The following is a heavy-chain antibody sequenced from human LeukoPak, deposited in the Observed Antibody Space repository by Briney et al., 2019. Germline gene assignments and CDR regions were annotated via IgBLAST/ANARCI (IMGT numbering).Heavy chain of an antibody. CDR3: ARGGVIPPAQFGP. CDR2: IRYDGSNK. D-gene: IGHD3-10*01. V-gene: IGHV3-30*02. J-gene: IGHJ5*02. CDR1: GFSFSTYG. Sequence: GGSLRLSCAASGFSFSTYGMHWVRQAPGKGLEWVAFIRYDGSNKYYADSVKGRFTISRDNSKNTLYLQMNSLRAEDTAVYYCARGGVIPPAQFGPWGQGTLVTVSS.